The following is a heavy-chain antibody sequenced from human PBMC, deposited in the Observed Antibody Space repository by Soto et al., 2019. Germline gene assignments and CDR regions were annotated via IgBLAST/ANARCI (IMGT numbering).Heavy chain of an antibody. CDR2: IYFRGNT. Sequence: QLQLXXSGPGLVKPXXXXSLTXSXXGDSINSDKYYWGWIRQPPGKGLEWIGSIYFRGNTYYNPSLQTRVTISLDKSKSQFSLKLNSVTAADSAVYFCARLEGLATISYYFDFWGQGALVTVSS. CDR3: ARLEGLATISYYFDF. J-gene: IGHJ4*02. D-gene: IGHD3-9*01. CDR1: GDSINSDKYY. V-gene: IGHV4-39*01.